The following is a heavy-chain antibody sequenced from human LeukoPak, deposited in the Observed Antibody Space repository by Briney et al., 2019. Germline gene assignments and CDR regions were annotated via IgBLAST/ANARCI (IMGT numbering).Heavy chain of an antibody. J-gene: IGHJ4*02. CDR2: ISGPSSHT. CDR1: GFTFSGFA. Sequence: GGSLRLSCVASGFTFSGFAMIWVRQAPGKGLQWVSAISGPSSHTYYADSVRGRFTISRDNSKNTLYLQMNSLRAEDTAVYYCAKYAPRAYGRTVNDYWGQGTLVTVSS. CDR3: AKYAPRAYGRTVNDY. V-gene: IGHV3-23*01. D-gene: IGHD4-17*01.